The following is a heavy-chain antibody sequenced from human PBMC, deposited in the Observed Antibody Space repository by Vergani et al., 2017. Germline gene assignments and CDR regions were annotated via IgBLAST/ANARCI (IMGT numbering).Heavy chain of an antibody. CDR1: GYTFTSYY. D-gene: IGHD6-13*01. CDR2: INPSGGST. J-gene: IGHJ3*01. V-gene: IGHV1-46*01. CDR3: AIDAEREQLVRHLDY. Sequence: QVQLLQSGAEVKKPGASVKASCKASGYTFTSYYMHWVRQAPGQGLEWMGIINPSGGSTSYAQKFQGRVTMTRDTSPSTVYMELSSLRSEDTAVYYCAIDAEREQLVRHLDYWGQGTMVTVSS.